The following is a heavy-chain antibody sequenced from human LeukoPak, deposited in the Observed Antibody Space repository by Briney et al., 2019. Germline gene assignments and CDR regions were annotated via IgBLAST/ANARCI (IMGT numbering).Heavy chain of an antibody. CDR2: IYYSGST. CDR1: GGSISSYY. Sequence: SETLSLTCTVSGGSISSYYWSWIRQPPGRGLEWIAYIYYSGSTNYNPSLKSRLTISVDTSKNQFSLKLSSVTAADTAVYYCARLSCSSTTCYFPNAFDIWGQGTMVTVSS. J-gene: IGHJ3*02. V-gene: IGHV4-59*08. CDR3: ARLSCSSTTCYFPNAFDI. D-gene: IGHD2-2*01.